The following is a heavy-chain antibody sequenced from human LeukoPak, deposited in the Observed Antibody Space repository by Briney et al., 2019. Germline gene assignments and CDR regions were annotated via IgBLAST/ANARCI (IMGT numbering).Heavy chain of an antibody. CDR2: INHSGST. V-gene: IGHV4-34*01. D-gene: IGHD6-13*01. CDR3: ARGRHIAAAGTFLLDY. CDR1: GGSFSGYY. J-gene: IGHJ4*02. Sequence: SETLSLTCAVYGGSFSGYYWSWIRQPPGKGLEWIGEINHSGSTNYNPSLKSRVTISVDTSKNQFSLKLSSVTAADTAVYYCARGRHIAAAGTFLLDYWGQGTLVTVSS.